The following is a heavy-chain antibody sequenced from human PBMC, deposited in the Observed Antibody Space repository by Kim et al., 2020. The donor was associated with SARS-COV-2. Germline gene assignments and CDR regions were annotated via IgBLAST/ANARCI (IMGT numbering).Heavy chain of an antibody. CDR3: ARLDGGSGGAFYF. CDR1: GFSFSNYW. J-gene: IGHJ3*01. D-gene: IGHD6-19*01. CDR2: LNQDGSAK. V-gene: IGHV3-7*03. Sequence: GGSLRLSCAASGFSFSNYWMTWVRQAPGKGLEWVARLNQDGSAKYYMDSLKGRLTISRDNAKSSLYLQMNSLRVDDTAVYYCARLDGGSGGAFYFWGRGTMVTVSS.